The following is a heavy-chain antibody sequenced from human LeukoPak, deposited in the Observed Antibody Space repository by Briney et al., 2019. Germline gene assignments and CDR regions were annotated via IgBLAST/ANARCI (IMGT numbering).Heavy chain of an antibody. V-gene: IGHV3-23*01. CDR3: AKASAYCSSTSCYRWSEFDY. J-gene: IGHJ4*02. Sequence: PGGSLRLSCAASGFTFSSYAMSWVRQAPGKGLEWVSAISGSGGSTYYADSVKGRFTISRDNSKNTLYLQMNSLRAEDTAVHYCAKASAYCSSTSCYRWSEFDYWGQGTLVTVSS. CDR1: GFTFSSYA. D-gene: IGHD2-2*01. CDR2: ISGSGGST.